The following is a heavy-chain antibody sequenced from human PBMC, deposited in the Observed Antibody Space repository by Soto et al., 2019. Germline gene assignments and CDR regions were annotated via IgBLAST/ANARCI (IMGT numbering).Heavy chain of an antibody. D-gene: IGHD5-12*01. CDR1: GFTFRSYG. J-gene: IGHJ4*02. CDR3: AKSGVSLMATGRY. CDR2: MSYDGSNK. Sequence: LRLSCAASGFTFRSYGMHWVRQAPGKGLDWVAVMSYDGSNKYYADSVKGRFTISRDNSKNTLYLQMNSLRTEDTAVYYCAKSGVSLMATGRYWGQGTLVTVSS. V-gene: IGHV3-30*18.